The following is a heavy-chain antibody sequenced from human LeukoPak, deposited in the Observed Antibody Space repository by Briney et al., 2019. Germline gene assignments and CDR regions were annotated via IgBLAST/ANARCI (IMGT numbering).Heavy chain of an antibody. V-gene: IGHV4-4*07. CDR1: GGSISSYY. Sequence: PSETLSLTCTVSGGSISSYYWSWIRQPAGKGLEWLGRIYTSGSTNYNPSLKSRVTISVDTSKNQFSLKLSSVTAADTAVYYCARGGHYYGSGSYHFPSYNWFDPWGQGTLVTVSS. D-gene: IGHD3-10*01. CDR2: IYTSGST. CDR3: ARGGHYYGSGSYHFPSYNWFDP. J-gene: IGHJ5*02.